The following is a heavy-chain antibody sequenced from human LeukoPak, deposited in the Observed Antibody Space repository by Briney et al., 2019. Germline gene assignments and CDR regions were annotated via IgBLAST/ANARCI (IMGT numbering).Heavy chain of an antibody. V-gene: IGHV1-24*01. CDR1: GYTLTELS. D-gene: IGHD2-2*02. Sequence: ASVKVSCKVSGYTLTELSMHWVRQAPGKGLEWMGGFDPDDGETIYAQKFQGRVTMTEDTSTDTAYMELSSLRSEDTAVYYCATLPSAAIPGYYYYYYMDVWGKGTTATVSS. CDR3: ATLPSAAIPGYYYYYYMDV. J-gene: IGHJ6*03. CDR2: FDPDDGET.